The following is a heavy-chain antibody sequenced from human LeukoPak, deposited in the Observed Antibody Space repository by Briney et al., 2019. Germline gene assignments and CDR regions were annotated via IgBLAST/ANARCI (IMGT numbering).Heavy chain of an antibody. D-gene: IGHD5-18*01. J-gene: IGHJ4*02. CDR2: IKQDGSEK. CDR3: ARGSGVQVWSSLDY. CDR1: GFTFSSSW. Sequence: SGGSLRLSCAASGFTFSSSWMIWVRQAPGKGLEWVANIKQDGSEKYYMDSVKGRFTISRDNAKNSLHLQMNSLRAEDTAVYYCARGSGVQVWSSLDYWGQGTLVTVSS. V-gene: IGHV3-7*02.